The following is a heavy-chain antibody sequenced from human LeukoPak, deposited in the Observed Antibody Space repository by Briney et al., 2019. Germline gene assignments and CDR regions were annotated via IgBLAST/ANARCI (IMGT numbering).Heavy chain of an antibody. J-gene: IGHJ4*02. Sequence: ASVKVSCKASGGTFSSYAISWVRQAPGQGLEWMGRIIPIFGTANYAQRFQGRVTITTDESTSTAYMELSSLRSEDTAVYYCARAGKEYSSSSGDEWGQGTLVTVSS. CDR2: IIPIFGTA. V-gene: IGHV1-69*05. CDR1: GGTFSSYA. D-gene: IGHD6-6*01. CDR3: ARAGKEYSSSSGDE.